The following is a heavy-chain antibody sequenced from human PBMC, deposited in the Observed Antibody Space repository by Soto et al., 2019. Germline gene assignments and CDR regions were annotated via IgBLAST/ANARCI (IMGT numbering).Heavy chain of an antibody. CDR2: ISAYNGST. CDR3: ARDPYYYDSPPWYFDY. CDR1: GYTFTGYY. J-gene: IGHJ4*02. V-gene: IGHV1-18*04. Sequence: GASVKVSCKASGYTFTGYYMHWVRQAPGQGLEWMGWISAYNGSTNYAQKLQGRVTMTTDTSTSTAYMELRSLRSDDTAVYYCARDPYYYDSPPWYFDYWGQGTLVTVSS. D-gene: IGHD3-22*01.